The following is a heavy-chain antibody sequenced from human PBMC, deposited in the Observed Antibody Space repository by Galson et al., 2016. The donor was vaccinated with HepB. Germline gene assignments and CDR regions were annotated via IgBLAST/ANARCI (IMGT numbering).Heavy chain of an antibody. D-gene: IGHD3-3*01. CDR2: IYYTGNT. V-gene: IGHV4-39*02. CDR3: AKLTRSAGVVNDAFDI. CDR1: GGSIASDCCY. Sequence: SETLSLTCTVSGGSIASDCCYWVWIRQPPGKGLEWIGTIYYTGNTYYNPSLKSRVTVSVETSKNHFSLKLNSMSAADTAVYYCAKLTRSAGVVNDAFDIWGHGTMVTVSS. J-gene: IGHJ3*02.